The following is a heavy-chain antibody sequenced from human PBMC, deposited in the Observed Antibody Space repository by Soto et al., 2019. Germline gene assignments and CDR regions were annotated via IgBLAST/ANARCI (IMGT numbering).Heavy chain of an antibody. D-gene: IGHD2-15*01. J-gene: IGHJ4*02. Sequence: PSETLSLTCTVSGGSISSYYWSWIRQPPGKGLEWIGYIYYSGSTNYNPSLKSRVTISVDTSKNQFSLKLSSVTAADTAVYYCARGVGYCSGGSCYKTIDYWGQGTLVTVSS. CDR3: ARGVGYCSGGSCYKTIDY. CDR1: GGSISSYY. CDR2: IYYSGST. V-gene: IGHV4-59*01.